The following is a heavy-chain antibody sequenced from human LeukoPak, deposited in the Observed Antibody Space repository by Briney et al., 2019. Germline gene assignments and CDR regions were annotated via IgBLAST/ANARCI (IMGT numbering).Heavy chain of an antibody. CDR3: ARQSCSSTSCYFSFGGAYEY. V-gene: IGHV4-39*01. J-gene: IGHJ4*02. CDR2: TSHSGST. CDR1: GGSISTSHY. Sequence: SETLSLTCTISGGSISTSHYWGWIRQAPGKGLEWIGSTSHSGSTYYNPSLKSRISISVDTSKNQFSLQLSSVTAADTAVYYCARQSCSSTSCYFSFGGAYEYWGQGTLVTVSS. D-gene: IGHD2-2*01.